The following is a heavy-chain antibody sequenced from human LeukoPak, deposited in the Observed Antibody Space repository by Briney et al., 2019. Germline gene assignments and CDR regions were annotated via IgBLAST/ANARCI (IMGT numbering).Heavy chain of an antibody. D-gene: IGHD4-23*01. Sequence: GGSLRLSCVGSGFSFSEYAMYWVRHAPGKGLEYVSTITRNGGARDYGNSVAGRFTVSRDNPKSTLYLQMGSLRIEDTAVYYCARETVVDSSTSRDIKIKHEAFDIWGRGTVVTVSS. J-gene: IGHJ3*02. V-gene: IGHV3-64*01. CDR2: ITRNGGAR. CDR1: GFSFSEYA. CDR3: ARETVVDSSTSRDIKIKHEAFDI.